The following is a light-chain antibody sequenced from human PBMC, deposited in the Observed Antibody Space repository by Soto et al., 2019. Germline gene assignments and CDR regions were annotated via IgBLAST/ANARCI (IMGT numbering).Light chain of an antibody. CDR2: EVS. CDR3: CSYAGSSTPVVV. CDR1: SSDVGSYNL. V-gene: IGLV2-23*02. Sequence: QSALTQPASVSGSPGQSITISCTGNSSDVGSYNLVSWYQQHPGKAPKLMIYEVSKRPSGVSNRFSGSKSGNTASLTISGLQAEDEADDYCCSYAGSSTPVVVFGGGTKLTVL. J-gene: IGLJ2*01.